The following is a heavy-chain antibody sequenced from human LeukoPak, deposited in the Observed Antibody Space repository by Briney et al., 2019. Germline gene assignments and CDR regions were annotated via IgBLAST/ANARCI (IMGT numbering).Heavy chain of an antibody. Sequence: GGSLRLSCAASAFTFSDYSMNWVRQAPGKGLDWISYISGRSSTIYYADSVRGRFTISRDNAKNSMYLQMNSLRAEDTAVYYCARDRLTSGSYFFDYWGQGTLVTVSS. CDR1: AFTFSDYS. CDR2: ISGRSSTI. J-gene: IGHJ4*02. V-gene: IGHV3-48*01. CDR3: ARDRLTSGSYFFDY. D-gene: IGHD1-26*01.